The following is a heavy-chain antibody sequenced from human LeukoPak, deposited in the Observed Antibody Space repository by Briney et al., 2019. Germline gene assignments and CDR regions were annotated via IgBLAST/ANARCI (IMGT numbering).Heavy chain of an antibody. CDR3: ARDRRYFDWLSISAGRGNWFDP. J-gene: IGHJ5*02. CDR2: ISAYNGNT. Sequence: GASVKVSCKASGYTFTSYGISWVRQAPGQGLEWMGWISAYNGNTNYAQKLQGRVTMTTDTSTSTAYMELRSLRSDDTAVYYCARDRRYFDWLSISAGRGNWFDPWGQGTLVTASS. CDR1: GYTFTSYG. V-gene: IGHV1-18*01. D-gene: IGHD3-9*01.